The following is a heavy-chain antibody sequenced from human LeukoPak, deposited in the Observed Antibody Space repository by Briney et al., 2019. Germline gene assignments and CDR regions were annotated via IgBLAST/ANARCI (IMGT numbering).Heavy chain of an antibody. CDR2: IYYSGST. V-gene: IGHV4-39*01. D-gene: IGHD4-17*01. CDR3: ARLVTTGSKIYYYGMDV. CDR1: GGSISNSSYY. Sequence: SETLSLTCTVSGGSISNSSYYWGWIRQPPGKGLEWIGSIYYSGSTYYNPSLKSRVTISVDTSENQFSLKLSSVTAADTAVYYCARLVTTGSKIYYYGMDVWGQGTTVTVSS. J-gene: IGHJ6*02.